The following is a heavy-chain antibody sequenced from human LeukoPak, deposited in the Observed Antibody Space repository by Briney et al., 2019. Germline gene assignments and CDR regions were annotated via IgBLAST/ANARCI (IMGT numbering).Heavy chain of an antibody. CDR2: IYTSGST. CDR1: GGSISSGSYY. Sequence: KPSQTLSLTCTVSGGSISSGSYYWSWIRQPAGKGLEWIGRIYTSGSTNYNPSLKSRVTISVDTSKNQFSLKLSSVTAADTAVYYCARESHPPQSQNYFDYWGQGILVTVSS. V-gene: IGHV4-61*02. J-gene: IGHJ4*02. CDR3: ARESHPPQSQNYFDY. D-gene: IGHD1-14*01.